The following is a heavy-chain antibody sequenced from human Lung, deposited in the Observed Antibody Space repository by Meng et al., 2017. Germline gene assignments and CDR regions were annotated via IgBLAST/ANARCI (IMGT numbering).Heavy chain of an antibody. CDR3: ARGPTTMAHDFDY. V-gene: IGHV4-34*01. Sequence: QVQLQQWGAGLLKPSETLSLPGVVPGGSFSDYYWSWIRQPPGKGLEWIGEINHSGSTNYNPSLESRATISVDTSQNNLSLKLSSVTAADSAVYYCARGPTTMAHDFDYWGQGTLVTVSS. CDR2: INHSGST. J-gene: IGHJ4*02. CDR1: GGSFSDYY. D-gene: IGHD4-11*01.